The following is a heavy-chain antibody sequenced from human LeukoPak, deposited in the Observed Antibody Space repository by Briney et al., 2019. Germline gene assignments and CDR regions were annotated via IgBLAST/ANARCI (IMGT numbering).Heavy chain of an antibody. CDR3: AREYSSSWYGNWFDP. V-gene: IGHV1-2*02. CDR2: INPNSGGT. J-gene: IGHJ5*02. D-gene: IGHD6-13*01. Sequence: ASVKVSCKASGYTFTGYYIHWVRQAPGQGLEWMGWINPNSGGTNYAQKFQGRVTMTRDTSISTAYMELSRLRSDDTAVYYCAREYSSSWYGNWFDPWGQGTLVTVSS. CDR1: GYTFTGYY.